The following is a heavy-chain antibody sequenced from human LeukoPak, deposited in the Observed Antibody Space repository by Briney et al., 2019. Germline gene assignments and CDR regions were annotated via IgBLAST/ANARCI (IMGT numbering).Heavy chain of an antibody. CDR2: IYYSGST. Sequence: SQTLSLTCTVSGGSISSGDYYWRWIRQPPGKGLEWIGYIYYSGSTYYNPSLKSRITISVDTSKNQFSLKLSSVTAADTAVYYCARAFVLRWYPRFDYWGQGTLVTVSS. CDR3: ARAFVLRWYPRFDY. V-gene: IGHV4-30-4*08. CDR1: GGSISSGDYY. J-gene: IGHJ4*02. D-gene: IGHD4-23*01.